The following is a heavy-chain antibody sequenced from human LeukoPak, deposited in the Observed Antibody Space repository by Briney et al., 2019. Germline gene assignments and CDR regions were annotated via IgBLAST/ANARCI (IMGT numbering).Heavy chain of an antibody. V-gene: IGHV4-59*01. Sequence: SGTLSLTCTVSGGSISSYYWSWIRQPPGKGLEWIGYIYYSGSTNYNPSFKSRVTISVDTSKNQFSLKLSSVTAADTAVYYCAREWDYDSSGYYLLDYWGQGTLVTVSS. D-gene: IGHD3-22*01. CDR2: IYYSGST. J-gene: IGHJ4*02. CDR3: AREWDYDSSGYYLLDY. CDR1: GGSISSYY.